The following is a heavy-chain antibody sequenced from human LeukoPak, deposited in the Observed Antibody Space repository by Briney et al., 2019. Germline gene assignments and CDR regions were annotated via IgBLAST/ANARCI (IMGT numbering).Heavy chain of an antibody. V-gene: IGHV3-23*01. CDR3: TRAGRLGYSSAWVASPRIYRYKDA. D-gene: IGHD6-19*01. CDR1: GFTFSSYA. Sequence: GGFLRLSCAGSGFTFSSYAMGWVRQAPGKGLEWVSGIRGSGGSTEYADSVKGRFTISRDNTKNTLFLQMNSLTVEDTAVYYCTRAGRLGYSSAWVASPRIYRYKDAWGKGTTVIVSS. CDR2: IRGSGGST. J-gene: IGHJ6*04.